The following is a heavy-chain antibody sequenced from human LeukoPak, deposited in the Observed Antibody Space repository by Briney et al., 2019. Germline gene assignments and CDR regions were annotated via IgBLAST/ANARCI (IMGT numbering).Heavy chain of an antibody. J-gene: IGHJ4*02. CDR1: GGSISGSSYY. CDR2: IYYSGST. D-gene: IGHD6-13*01. V-gene: IGHV4-39*07. Sequence: TSETLSLTCTVSGGSISGSSYYWGWIRQPPGKGLEWIGSIYYSGSTYYNPSLKSRVTISVDTSKNRFSLKLSSVTAADTAVYYCASLYSSSWYRYWGQGTLVTVSS. CDR3: ASLYSSSWYRY.